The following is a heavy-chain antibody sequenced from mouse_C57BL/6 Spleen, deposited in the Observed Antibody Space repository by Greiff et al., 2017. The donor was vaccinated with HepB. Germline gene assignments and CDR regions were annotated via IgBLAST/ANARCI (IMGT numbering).Heavy chain of an antibody. CDR1: GYAFSSSW. V-gene: IGHV1-82*01. J-gene: IGHJ1*03. Sequence: VQLQQSGPELVKPGASVKISCKASGYAFSSSWMNWVKQRPGKGLEWIGRIYPGDGETNYNGKFKGKATLTADTSSSTAYMQLSSLTSEDSAVYFCARRGNYVDWYFDVWGTGTTVTVSS. CDR3: ARRGNYVDWYFDV. CDR2: IYPGDGET. D-gene: IGHD2-1*01.